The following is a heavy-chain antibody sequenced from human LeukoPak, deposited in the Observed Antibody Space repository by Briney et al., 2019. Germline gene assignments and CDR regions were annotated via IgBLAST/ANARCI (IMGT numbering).Heavy chain of an antibody. J-gene: IGHJ4*02. V-gene: IGHV5-51*01. Sequence: GESLKISCKGSGYSFTSYWIGWVRQMPGKGLEWMGIIYPGDSDTRHSPSFQGQVTISADKPISTAYLQWSSLKASDTAMYYCARHSDYYDSSGYQDYWGQGTLVTVSS. CDR3: ARHSDYYDSSGYQDY. CDR2: IYPGDSDT. CDR1: GYSFTSYW. D-gene: IGHD3-22*01.